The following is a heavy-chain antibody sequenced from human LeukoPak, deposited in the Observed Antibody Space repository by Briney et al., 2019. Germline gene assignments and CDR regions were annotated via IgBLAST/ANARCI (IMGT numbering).Heavy chain of an antibody. CDR1: GGSISTTNYY. V-gene: IGHV4-39*01. Sequence: SSETLSLTCTVSGGSISTTNYYWGWIRQSPGKGLEWFGCVYYSGSTYYNPSLKSRVTISVDTSQNQFSLKLTSVTAADTAVYYCARQNYGSAPLRYWGQGTLVTVSS. CDR2: VYYSGST. D-gene: IGHD3-10*01. CDR3: ARQNYGSAPLRY. J-gene: IGHJ4*02.